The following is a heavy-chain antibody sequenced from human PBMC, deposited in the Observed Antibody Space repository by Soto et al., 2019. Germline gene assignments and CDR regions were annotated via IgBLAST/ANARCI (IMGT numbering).Heavy chain of an antibody. Sequence: VASVKVSCKASGYTFTSYGISWVRQAPGQGLEWMGWISAYNGNTDYAQKLQGRVTMTTDTSTSTAYMELRSLRSDDTAVYYCARVYCSGGSCYLGFGWYYYYMDVWGKGTTVTVSS. CDR1: GYTFTSYG. CDR3: ARVYCSGGSCYLGFGWYYYYMDV. J-gene: IGHJ6*03. CDR2: ISAYNGNT. D-gene: IGHD2-15*01. V-gene: IGHV1-18*01.